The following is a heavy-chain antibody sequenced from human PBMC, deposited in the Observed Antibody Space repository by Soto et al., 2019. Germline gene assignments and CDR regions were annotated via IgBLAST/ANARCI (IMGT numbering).Heavy chain of an antibody. V-gene: IGHV1-69*13. CDR3: ARDWGNIVATISEDYYYYGMDV. D-gene: IGHD5-12*01. Sequence: ASVKVSCKASGGTFSSYAISWVRQAPGQGLEWMGGIIPIFGTANYAQKFQGRVTITADESTSTAYMELSSLRSEDTAVYYCARDWGNIVATISEDYYYYGMDVWGQGTTVTVSS. CDR2: IIPIFGTA. CDR1: GGTFSSYA. J-gene: IGHJ6*02.